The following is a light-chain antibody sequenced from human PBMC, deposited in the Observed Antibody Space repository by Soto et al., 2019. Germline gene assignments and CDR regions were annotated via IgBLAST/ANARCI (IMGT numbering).Light chain of an antibody. CDR3: CSYAGSSTQV. J-gene: IGLJ1*01. CDR2: EVS. V-gene: IGLV2-23*02. CDR1: SSDVGSYNL. Sequence: QSVLTQPASVSGSTRQSITISCTGTSSDVGSYNLVSWYQQHPGKAPKLMIYEVSKRPSGVSNRFSGSKSGNTASLTISGLQAEDEADYYCCSYAGSSTQVFGTGTKLTVL.